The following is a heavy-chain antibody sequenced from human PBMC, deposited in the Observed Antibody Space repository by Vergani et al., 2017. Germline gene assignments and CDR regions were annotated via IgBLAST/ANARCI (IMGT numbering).Heavy chain of an antibody. V-gene: IGHV3-11*06. J-gene: IGHJ4*02. CDR1: GFTFSDYY. CDR3: AVSSYYDSSGYWG. Sequence: QVQLVESGGGLVKPGGSLRLSCAASGFTFSDYYMSWIRQAPGKGLEWVSYISISSSYTNYADSVKGRFTISRDNAKNSLYLQMNSLRSEDTAVYYCAVSSYYDSSGYWGWGQGTLVTVSS. D-gene: IGHD3-22*01. CDR2: ISISSSYT.